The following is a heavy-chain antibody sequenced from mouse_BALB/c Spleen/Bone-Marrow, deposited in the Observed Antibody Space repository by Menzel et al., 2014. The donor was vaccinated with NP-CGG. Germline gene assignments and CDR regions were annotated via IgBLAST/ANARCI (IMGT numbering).Heavy chain of an antibody. V-gene: IGHV14-3*02. D-gene: IGHD4-1*01. CDR1: GFNIEDTY. CDR2: IDPANGNT. CDR3: ARWEYYAMDY. J-gene: IGHJ4*01. Sequence: EVQLQQSGAELVKPGASVKLSCTASGFNIEDTYMHWVKQRPEQGLEWIGRIDPANGNTKYDPKFQGKATITADTSSNTAYLQLSSLTSEDTAVYYCARWEYYAMDYWGQGTPVTVSS.